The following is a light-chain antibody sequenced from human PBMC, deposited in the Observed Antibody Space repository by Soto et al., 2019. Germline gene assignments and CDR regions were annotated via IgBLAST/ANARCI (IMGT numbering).Light chain of an antibody. Sequence: IVMTQSPGTLSVSPGERATLSCRASQNIGNKVGWYQQKPGQAPRLLIYGASTRATGIPVRFSGSGSGTEFTLTITSLQSEDSAVYYCQEYSLWPRTFGGGTKVDIK. CDR2: GAS. V-gene: IGKV3-15*01. CDR1: QNIGNK. J-gene: IGKJ4*01. CDR3: QEYSLWPRT.